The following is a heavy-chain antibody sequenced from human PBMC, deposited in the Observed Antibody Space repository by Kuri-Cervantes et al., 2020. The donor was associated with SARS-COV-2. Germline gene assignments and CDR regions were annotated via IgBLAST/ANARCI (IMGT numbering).Heavy chain of an antibody. J-gene: IGHJ4*02. D-gene: IGHD2-21*01. V-gene: IGHV1-69*05. Sequence: SVKVSCKASGGTFSSYAISWVRQAPGQGLEWMGGIIPIFGTANYAQKFQGRVTITTDESTSTAYMELSSLRSEDTAMYYCASGGYSYGWPSMAYCGGDCYSGFVYWGQGTLVTVSS. CDR1: GGTFSSYA. CDR2: IIPIFGTA. CDR3: ASGGYSYGWPSMAYCGGDCYSGFVY.